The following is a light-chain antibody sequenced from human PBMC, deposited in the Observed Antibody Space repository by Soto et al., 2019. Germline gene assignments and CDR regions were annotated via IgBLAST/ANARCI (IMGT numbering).Light chain of an antibody. Sequence: QSALTQPASVSGSPGQSITISFTGTSSDVGGYKYVSWYQHHPGKAPKLMIYEVSNRPSGVSNRFSGSKSGNTASLTISGLQSEDEADYYCSSYTSSSTSTDVVFGGGTKVTVL. V-gene: IGLV2-14*01. J-gene: IGLJ2*01. CDR1: SSDVGGYKY. CDR3: SSYTSSSTSTDVV. CDR2: EVS.